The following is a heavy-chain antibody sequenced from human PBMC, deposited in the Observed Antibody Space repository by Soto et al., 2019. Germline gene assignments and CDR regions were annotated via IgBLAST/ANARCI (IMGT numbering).Heavy chain of an antibody. D-gene: IGHD5-12*01. Sequence: PGGSLRLSCTASGFTFSTYAMSWVRQAPGKGLEWISAISVSGGSTFYADSVKGRFTISRDNSKNTLFLQMTSLRAEDTAVYYCVAPNRSHPVDYWGQGAQVTVAS. CDR2: ISVSGGST. V-gene: IGHV3-23*01. CDR1: GFTFSTYA. CDR3: VAPNRSHPVDY. J-gene: IGHJ4*02.